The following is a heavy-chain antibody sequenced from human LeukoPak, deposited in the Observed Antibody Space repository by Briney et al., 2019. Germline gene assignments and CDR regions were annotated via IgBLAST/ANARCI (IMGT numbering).Heavy chain of an antibody. Sequence: GASVKVSCKASGYTFTSYGISWVRQAPGQGLEWMGWISAYNGNTNYAQKLQGRATMTTDTSTSTAYMELRSLRSDDTAVYYCAREAYYDFWSGYYIERYYFDYWGQGTLVTVSS. J-gene: IGHJ4*02. CDR3: AREAYYDFWSGYYIERYYFDY. CDR2: ISAYNGNT. CDR1: GYTFTSYG. D-gene: IGHD3-3*01. V-gene: IGHV1-18*01.